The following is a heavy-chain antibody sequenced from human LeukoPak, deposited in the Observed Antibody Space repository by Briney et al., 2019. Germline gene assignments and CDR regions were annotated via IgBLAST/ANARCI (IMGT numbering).Heavy chain of an antibody. CDR3: ARGSSNYVFDY. Sequence: SETLSLTCTVSGGSISSGSYYWSWIRQPAGKGLEWIGRIYTSGSTNYNPSLKSRVTISVDTSKNQFSLKLSSVTAANTAVYYCARGSSNYVFDYWGQGTLVTVSS. J-gene: IGHJ4*02. V-gene: IGHV4-61*02. CDR1: GGSISSGSYY. D-gene: IGHD4-11*01. CDR2: IYTSGST.